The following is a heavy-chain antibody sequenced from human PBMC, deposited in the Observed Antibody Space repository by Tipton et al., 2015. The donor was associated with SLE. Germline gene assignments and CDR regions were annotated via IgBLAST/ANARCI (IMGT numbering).Heavy chain of an antibody. V-gene: IGHV4-61*02. CDR2: IYTSGST. CDR1: GGSISSGSYY. J-gene: IGHJ6*03. CDR3: AREVLGYYYYYYMDV. Sequence: TLSLTCTVSGGSISSGSYYWSWIRQPAGKGLEWIGRIYTSGSTNYNPSLKSRVTISVDTSKNQFSLKLSSVTAADTAVYYCAREVLGYYYYYYMDVWGKGTTVTVSS. D-gene: IGHD7-27*01.